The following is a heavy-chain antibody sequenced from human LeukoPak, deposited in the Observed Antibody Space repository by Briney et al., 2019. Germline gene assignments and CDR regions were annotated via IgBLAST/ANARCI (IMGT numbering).Heavy chain of an antibody. CDR3: ARVRHYYDSSGYYYPDY. V-gene: IGHV4-39*01. CDR1: GGSISSSSYY. D-gene: IGHD3-22*01. J-gene: IGHJ4*02. Sequence: SETLSLTCTVSGGSISSSSYYWGWIRQPPGKGLEWIGSIYYSGSTYYNPSLKSRVTISVDTSKNQFSLKLSSVTAADTAVYYCARVRHYYDSSGYYYPDYWGQGTLVTVPS. CDR2: IYYSGST.